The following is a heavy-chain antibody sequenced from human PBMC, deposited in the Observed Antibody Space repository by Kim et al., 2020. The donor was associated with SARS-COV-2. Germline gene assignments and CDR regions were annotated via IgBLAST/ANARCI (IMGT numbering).Heavy chain of an antibody. J-gene: IGHJ3*02. CDR3: ASYDFWSGYRYSRTNDAFDI. Sequence: GVSLRLSCAASGFTFSSYGMHWVRQAPGKGLEWVAVIWYDGSNKYYADSVKGRFTISRDNSKNTLYLQMNSLRAEDTAVYYCASYDFWSGYRYSRTNDAFDIWGQGTMVTVSS. V-gene: IGHV3-33*01. D-gene: IGHD3-3*01. CDR2: IWYDGSNK. CDR1: GFTFSSYG.